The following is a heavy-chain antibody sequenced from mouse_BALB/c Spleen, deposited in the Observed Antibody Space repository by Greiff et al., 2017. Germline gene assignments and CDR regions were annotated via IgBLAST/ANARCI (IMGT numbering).Heavy chain of an antibody. Sequence: VKLMESGPGLVQPSQSLSITCTVSGFSLTSYGVHWVRQSPGKGLEWLGVIWSGGSTDYNAAFISRLSISKDNSKSQVFFKMNSLQANDTAIYYCARYDYEGDYFDYWGQGTTLTVSS. D-gene: IGHD2-4*01. V-gene: IGHV2-2*02. CDR2: IWSGGST. J-gene: IGHJ2*01. CDR3: ARYDYEGDYFDY. CDR1: GFSLTSYG.